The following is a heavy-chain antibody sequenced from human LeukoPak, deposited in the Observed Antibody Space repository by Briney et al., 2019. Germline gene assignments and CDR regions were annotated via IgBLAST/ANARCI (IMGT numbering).Heavy chain of an antibody. CDR2: IDPSDSYT. CDR1: GYRFTNYW. J-gene: IGHJ4*02. V-gene: IGHV5-10-1*01. CDR3: ARIGRKYYFDY. Sequence: GESLKISCKGSGYRFTNYWISWVRQMPGKGLGWVGTIDPSDSYTNYSPSFQGHVTISADKSISTAYLQWSSLKASVTAMYYCARIGRKYYFDYWGQGTLVTVSS.